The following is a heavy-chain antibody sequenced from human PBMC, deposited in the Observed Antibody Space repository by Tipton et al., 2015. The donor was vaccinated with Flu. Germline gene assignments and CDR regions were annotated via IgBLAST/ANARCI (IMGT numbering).Heavy chain of an antibody. CDR3: ARDGGQWNIDY. D-gene: IGHD1/OR15-1a*01. V-gene: IGHV4-38-2*02. Sequence: TLSLTCAVSGYFINSGYFWGWVRQPPGKGLEWIGSIYHSGSTHYNPSFNTRVTISRDTSKNQFSLKLTSVTAPDTAVYYCARDGGQWNIDYWGQGTTVTVSS. CDR1: GYFINSGYF. CDR2: IYHSGST. J-gene: IGHJ4*02.